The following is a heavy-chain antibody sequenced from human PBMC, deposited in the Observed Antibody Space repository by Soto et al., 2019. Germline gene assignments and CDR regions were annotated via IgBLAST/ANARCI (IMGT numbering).Heavy chain of an antibody. J-gene: IGHJ4*02. V-gene: IGHV3-21*01. CDR2: ISSGSSYI. D-gene: IGHD5-12*01. Sequence: GGSLRLSCAASGFTFRSYSMNWVRQAPGKGLGWVSSISSGSSYIYYADSVKGRFTISRDNAKNSLYLQMNSLRAEDTAVYYCARDRGGYRFSREVSGFDYWGQGTLVTVSS. CDR3: ARDRGGYRFSREVSGFDY. CDR1: GFTFRSYS.